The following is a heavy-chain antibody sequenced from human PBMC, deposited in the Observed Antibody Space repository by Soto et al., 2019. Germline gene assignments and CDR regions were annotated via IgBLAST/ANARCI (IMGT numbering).Heavy chain of an antibody. J-gene: IGHJ4*02. D-gene: IGHD3-22*01. CDR1: GYTFTGYY. CDR3: ARDYYYDSSETFDY. V-gene: IGHV1-2*04. Sequence: GASVKVSCKASGYTFTGYYMHWVRQAPGQGLEWMGWINPNSGGTNYAQKFQGWVTMTRDTSISTAYMELGRLRSDDTAVYYCARDYYYDSSETFDYWGQGTLVTVSS. CDR2: INPNSGGT.